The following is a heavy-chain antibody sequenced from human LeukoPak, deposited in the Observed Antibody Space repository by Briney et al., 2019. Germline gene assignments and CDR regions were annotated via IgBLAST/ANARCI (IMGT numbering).Heavy chain of an antibody. CDR1: GFTFSSYS. J-gene: IGHJ3*02. V-gene: IGHV3-21*01. Sequence: PGGSLRLSCAASGFTFSSYSTNWVRQAPGKGLEWVSSTSSSSSYIYYADSVKGRCTISRDNAKNSLYLQMNSLRAEDTAVYYCARTREGGYDSSGYYSQPDAFDIWGQGTMVTVSS. CDR3: ARTREGGYDSSGYYSQPDAFDI. CDR2: TSSSSSYI. D-gene: IGHD3-22*01.